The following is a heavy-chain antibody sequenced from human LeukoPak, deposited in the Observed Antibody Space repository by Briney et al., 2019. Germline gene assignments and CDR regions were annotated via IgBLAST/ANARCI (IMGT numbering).Heavy chain of an antibody. CDR2: IYYSGST. Sequence: PSETLSLTCTVSGGSISSSSYYWGWIRQPPGKGLEWIGSIYYSGSTYYNPSLKSRVTISVDTSKNQFSLKLSSVTAADTAVYYCARGSVDTAMVTLDYWGQGTLVTVSS. V-gene: IGHV4-39*01. D-gene: IGHD5-18*01. CDR3: ARGSVDTAMVTLDY. J-gene: IGHJ4*02. CDR1: GGSISSSSYY.